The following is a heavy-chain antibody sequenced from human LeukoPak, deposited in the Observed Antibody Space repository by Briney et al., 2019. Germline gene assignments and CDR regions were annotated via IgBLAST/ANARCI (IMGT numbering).Heavy chain of an antibody. CDR2: INSDGSST. V-gene: IGHV3-74*01. J-gene: IGHJ4*02. Sequence: GGSLRLSCAASGFTFSSYWMHWVRQAPGKGLAWVSRINSDGSSTSYADSVKGRFTISRDNAKNTLYLQMNSLRAEDTAVYYCAREDENGVSRWGQGTLVTVSS. CDR1: GFTFSSYW. D-gene: IGHD2-8*01. CDR3: AREDENGVSR.